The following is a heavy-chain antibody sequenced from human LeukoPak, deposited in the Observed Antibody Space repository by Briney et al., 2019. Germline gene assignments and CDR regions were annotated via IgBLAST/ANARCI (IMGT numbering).Heavy chain of an antibody. D-gene: IGHD3-22*01. V-gene: IGHV4-59*01. J-gene: IGHJ1*01. CDR3: ARSGYYGTDFQH. CDR2: IYYSGRT. Sequence: SETLSLTRTVSGGSISSYYWSWIRQPPGKGLEWIGYIYYSGRTNYNTSLKSRVTISVDTSKNQFSRKLSSVTAADTAVYYCARSGYYGTDFQHWGQGTLVTVSS. CDR1: GGSISSYY.